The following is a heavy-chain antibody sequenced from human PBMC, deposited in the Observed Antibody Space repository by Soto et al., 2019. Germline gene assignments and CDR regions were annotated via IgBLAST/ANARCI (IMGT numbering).Heavy chain of an antibody. CDR3: VRDRDLYRDMFHADL. CDR1: GFTFSSYS. J-gene: IGHJ4*01. D-gene: IGHD3-10*02. CDR2: ISSSSSYI. Sequence: GGSLRLSCAASGFTFSSYSMNWVRQAPGKGLEWVSSISSSSSYIYYADSVRGRFTISADNAENSVILQMNSLRDEDSAVYFCVRDRDLYRDMFHADLWGQGTLVTVSS. V-gene: IGHV3-21*01.